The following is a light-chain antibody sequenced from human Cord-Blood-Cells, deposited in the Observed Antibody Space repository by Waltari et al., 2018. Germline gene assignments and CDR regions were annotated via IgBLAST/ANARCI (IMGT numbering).Light chain of an antibody. Sequence: SYEMTQPPSVSVSPGQTASITCSGATLEANYACWYQQKPGQSPVLVIYQDSKRPSGIPERFSGSNSGNTATLTISGTQAMDEADYYCQAWDSSTAHVVFGGGTKLTVL. CDR1: TLEANY. CDR2: QDS. J-gene: IGLJ2*01. CDR3: QAWDSSTAHVV. V-gene: IGLV3-1*01.